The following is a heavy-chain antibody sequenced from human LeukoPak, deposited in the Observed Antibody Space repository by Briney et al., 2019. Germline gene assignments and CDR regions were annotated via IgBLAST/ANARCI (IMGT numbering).Heavy chain of an antibody. CDR1: GGSISRYY. CDR3: ARESIHTNLYGDYRSGAFDI. D-gene: IGHD4-17*01. CDR2: IYYSGST. J-gene: IGHJ3*02. Sequence: SETLSLTRTVSGGSISRYYWGWIRQPPGRGLGCLGYIYYSGSTMYNRSHKSRVTISVDTTKNQFSLKLSSVTAADAAVYYSARESIHTNLYGDYRSGAFDIWGQGTMVTVSS. V-gene: IGHV4-59*01.